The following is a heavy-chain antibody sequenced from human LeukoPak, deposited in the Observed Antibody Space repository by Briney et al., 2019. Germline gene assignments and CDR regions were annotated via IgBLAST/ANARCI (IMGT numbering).Heavy chain of an antibody. D-gene: IGHD5-12*01. V-gene: IGHV4-39*07. Sequence: SETLSLTCTVSGGSISSSSYYWGWIRQPPGKGLEWIGSMYYSGSTNYNPSLKSRVTISVEMSKNQFSLKLSSVTAADMAVYYCARERGYSGLLDYWGQGTLVTVSS. J-gene: IGHJ4*02. CDR1: GGSISSSSYY. CDR3: ARERGYSGLLDY. CDR2: MYYSGST.